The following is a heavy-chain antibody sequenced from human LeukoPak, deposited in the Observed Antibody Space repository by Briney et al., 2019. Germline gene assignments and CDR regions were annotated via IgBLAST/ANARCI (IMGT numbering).Heavy chain of an antibody. D-gene: IGHD2-2*01. V-gene: IGHV3-33*08. Sequence: PGGSLRLSCVASGFTFTDYFMSWVRQAPGKGLEWVAAIWYDGSNKYYADSVEGRFTISRDNSKNTLYLQMNSLRAEDTAVYCCARGGYCSSSSCSNYDGMDVWGQGTTLTVSS. CDR2: IWYDGSNK. CDR1: GFTFTDYF. J-gene: IGHJ6*02. CDR3: ARGGYCSSSSCSNYDGMDV.